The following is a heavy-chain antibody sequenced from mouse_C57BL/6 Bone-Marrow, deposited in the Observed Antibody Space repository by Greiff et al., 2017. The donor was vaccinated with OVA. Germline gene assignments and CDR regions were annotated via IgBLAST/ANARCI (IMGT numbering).Heavy chain of an antibody. CDR2: IYPGSGST. J-gene: IGHJ2*01. D-gene: IGHD1-1*02. CDR1: GYTFTSYW. Sequence: QVQLQQSGPELVKPGASVKMSCKASGYTFTSYWITWVKQRPGQGLEWIGDIYPGSGSTNYNEKFKSKATLTVDTSSSTAYMQLSSLTSEDSAVYYCARSGGYYFDYWGQGTTLTVSS. V-gene: IGHV1-55*01. CDR3: ARSGGYYFDY.